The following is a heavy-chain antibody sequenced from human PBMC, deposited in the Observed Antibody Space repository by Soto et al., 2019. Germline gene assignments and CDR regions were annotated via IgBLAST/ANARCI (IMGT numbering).Heavy chain of an antibody. CDR3: AKDLPDQLLYPVFDY. J-gene: IGHJ4*02. Sequence: GASVKVSCAASGFTFSSYAMSWVRQAPGKGLEWVSAISGSGGSTYYADSVKGRFTISRDNSKNTLYLQMNSLRAEDTAVYYCAKDLPDQLLYPVFDYWGQGTLVTVSS. CDR1: GFTFSSYA. V-gene: IGHV3-23*01. D-gene: IGHD2-2*02. CDR2: ISGSGGST.